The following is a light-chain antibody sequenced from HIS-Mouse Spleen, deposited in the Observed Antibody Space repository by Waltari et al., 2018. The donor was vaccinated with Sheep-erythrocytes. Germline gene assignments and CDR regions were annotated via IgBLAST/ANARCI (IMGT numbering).Light chain of an antibody. CDR3: QQSYSTPLCT. CDR1: QSISSY. V-gene: IGKV1-39*01. J-gene: IGKJ3*01. CDR2: AAS. Sequence: DIQMTQSPSSLSASVGDRVTITCRASQSISSYLNWYQQKPGKAPKLLIYAASSLQSGVPSRFSGSGSGTDFTLNINSLQPEDFATYYCQQSYSTPLCTFGPGTKVDI.